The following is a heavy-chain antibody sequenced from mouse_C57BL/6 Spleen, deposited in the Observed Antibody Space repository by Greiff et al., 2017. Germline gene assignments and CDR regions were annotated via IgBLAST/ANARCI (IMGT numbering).Heavy chain of an antibody. J-gene: IGHJ4*01. Sequence: VKLQESGPGLVKPSQSLSLTCSVTGYSITSGYYWNWIRQFPGNKLEWMGYISYDGSNNYNPSLKNRISITRDTAKNQFFLKLNCVTTEDTATYYCARENDGYPWDYWGQGTSVTVSS. CDR3: ARENDGYPWDY. CDR1: GYSITSGYY. CDR2: ISYDGSN. V-gene: IGHV3-6*01. D-gene: IGHD2-3*01.